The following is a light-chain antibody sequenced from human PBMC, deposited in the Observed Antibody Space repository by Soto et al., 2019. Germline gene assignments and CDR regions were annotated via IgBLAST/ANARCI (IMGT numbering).Light chain of an antibody. CDR3: QQYYSIPWT. V-gene: IGKV4-1*01. CDR2: WTS. J-gene: IGKJ1*01. CDR1: QSVSYSSNNKNY. Sequence: DIVMTQSPYSLAVSLGERATINCKSSQSVSYSSNNKNYLAWYQQKPGQSPKLLIYWTSFRESGVPDRFSGSGSGTDFTLTISSLQAEDVAVYYCQQYYSIPWTFGQGTKV.